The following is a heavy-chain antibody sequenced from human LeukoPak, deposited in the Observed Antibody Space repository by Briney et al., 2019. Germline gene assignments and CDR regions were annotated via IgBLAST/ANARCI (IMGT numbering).Heavy chain of an antibody. Sequence: GGSLRLSCAACAFIFSSYAMSWVRQAPGEGEVCVSTSSGSGGSTYYADSVKGRFIISRDNSKNTMYLQMNSLRGEDTAVYYCAKDRSCINDVCHGDLDYWGQGTLVTVSS. CDR2: SSGSGGST. CDR3: AKDRSCINDVCHGDLDY. V-gene: IGHV3-23*01. D-gene: IGHD2-8*01. CDR1: AFIFSSYA. J-gene: IGHJ4*02.